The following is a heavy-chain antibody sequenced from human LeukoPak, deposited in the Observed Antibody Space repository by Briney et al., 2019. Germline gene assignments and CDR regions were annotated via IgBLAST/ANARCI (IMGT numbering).Heavy chain of an antibody. V-gene: IGHV3-23*01. CDR2: ISGSGGNT. CDR3: AKVSGYSYANFDY. J-gene: IGHJ4*02. CDR1: GFTFSNYA. D-gene: IGHD5-18*01. Sequence: GGSLRLSCAASGFTFSNYAMNWVRQAPGKGLESISAISGSGGNTYYADSVKGRFTISRDNSKNTLYLQMNSLRAEDTAVYYCAKVSGYSYANFDYWGRGTLVTVSS.